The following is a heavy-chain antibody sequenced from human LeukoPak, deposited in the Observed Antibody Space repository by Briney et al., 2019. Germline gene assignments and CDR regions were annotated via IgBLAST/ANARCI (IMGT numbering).Heavy chain of an antibody. V-gene: IGHV4-31*03. CDR2: IYYSGST. CDR3: ARESRDYYYDSSGNFDY. CDR1: GGSISSGGYY. Sequence: SQTLSLTCTVSGGSISSGGYYWSRIRQHPGKGLEWIGYIYYSGSTYYNPSLKSRVTISVDTSKNQFSLKLSSVTAADTAVYYCARESRDYYYDSSGNFDYWGQGTLVTVSS. J-gene: IGHJ4*02. D-gene: IGHD3-22*01.